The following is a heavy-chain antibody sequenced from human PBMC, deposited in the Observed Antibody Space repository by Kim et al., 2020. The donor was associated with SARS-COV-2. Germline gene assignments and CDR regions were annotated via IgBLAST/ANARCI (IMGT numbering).Heavy chain of an antibody. J-gene: IGHJ6*02. Sequence: GGSLRLSCAASGFTFSSYGMHWVRQAPGKGLEWVAVISYDGSNKYYAYSVKGRFTISRDNSKNTLYLQMNSLRAEDTAVYYCARDGRDSYDSSGYYYYYYYGMDVWGQGTTVTVSS. D-gene: IGHD3-22*01. V-gene: IGHV3-33*05. CDR1: GFTFSSYG. CDR2: ISYDGSNK. CDR3: ARDGRDSYDSSGYYYYYYYGMDV.